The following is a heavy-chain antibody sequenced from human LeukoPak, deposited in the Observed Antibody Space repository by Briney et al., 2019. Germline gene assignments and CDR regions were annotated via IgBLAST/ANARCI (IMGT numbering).Heavy chain of an antibody. V-gene: IGHV1-69*01. J-gene: IGHJ4*02. CDR1: GGTFSSYA. Sequence: SAVKVSCKASGGTFSSYAISWGRQASGQGLEWMGGIIPIFGTANYAQKFQGRVTITADESTSTAYVELSSLRSEDTAVYYCARVASDYGSGSYSPGPFDYWGQGTLVNVSS. D-gene: IGHD3-10*01. CDR3: ARVASDYGSGSYSPGPFDY. CDR2: IIPIFGTA.